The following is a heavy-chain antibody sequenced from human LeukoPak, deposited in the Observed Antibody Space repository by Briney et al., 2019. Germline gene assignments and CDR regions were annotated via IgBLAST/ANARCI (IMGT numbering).Heavy chain of an antibody. V-gene: IGHV3-23*01. Sequence: GGSLRLSCAASGFTFSTNAMNWVRQAPGEGLEWVSGIGSDGRAFYTDSVKGRFTISRDNSKNTLYLQMNSLRAEDTAIYYCAKDPHNWSGIDYWGQGTLVTVSS. CDR1: GFTFSTNA. J-gene: IGHJ4*02. D-gene: IGHD3-3*01. CDR2: IGSDGRA. CDR3: AKDPHNWSGIDY.